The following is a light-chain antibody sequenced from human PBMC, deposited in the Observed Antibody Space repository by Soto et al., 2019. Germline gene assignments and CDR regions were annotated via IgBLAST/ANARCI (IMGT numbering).Light chain of an antibody. Sequence: QSALTQPPSASGSPGQSVTISCTGTSSNVGGYNYVSWYQQHPGKVPKLIIYEVSKRPSGVPDRFSGSKSGNTASLTVSGLQAEDEAYYYCNSYAGSNAYVFGTGTKLTVL. J-gene: IGLJ1*01. CDR3: NSYAGSNAYV. V-gene: IGLV2-8*01. CDR1: SSNVGGYNY. CDR2: EVS.